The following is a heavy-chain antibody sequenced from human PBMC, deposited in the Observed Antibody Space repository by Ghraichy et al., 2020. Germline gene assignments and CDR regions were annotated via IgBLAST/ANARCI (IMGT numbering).Heavy chain of an antibody. V-gene: IGHV4-59*01. Sequence: SETLSLTCSVFGVSMTSYYWNWIRQPPGKGLEWIGYIYYTGSTSYSSSLESRVTMSVDTSKNQFSLKLTSVTAADTAVYYCANSGIRASAFVPWGQGTLVTVSA. D-gene: IGHD1-14*01. CDR2: IYYTGST. CDR3: ANSGIRASAFVP. J-gene: IGHJ5*02. CDR1: GVSMTSYY.